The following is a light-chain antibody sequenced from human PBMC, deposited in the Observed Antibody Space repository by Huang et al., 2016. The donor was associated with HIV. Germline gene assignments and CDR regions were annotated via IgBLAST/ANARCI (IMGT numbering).Light chain of an antibody. J-gene: IGKJ1*01. CDR2: TAS. CDR3: QQSFSVPRT. V-gene: IGKV1-39*01. CDR1: QTISKS. Sequence: DIQMTQSPPSLSASVGDRVTFTCRANQTISKSLNWYQQQPGRAPKLLIYTASTLESGVPSRFSGSGSGSRFTLNITNLQPEDFATYYCQQSFSVPRTFG.